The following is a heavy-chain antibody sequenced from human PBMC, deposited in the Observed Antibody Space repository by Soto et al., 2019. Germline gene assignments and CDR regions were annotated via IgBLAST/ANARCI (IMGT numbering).Heavy chain of an antibody. Sequence: EVRLLESGGDLIQPGGFLRLSCAASGFTFSSSAMSWVRQSPDKGLEWVSAVGGNSVSTFYADSVKGRFTIPKDSSKNTLFLQMHSVRDEDTAVYYCAKARGSSPRWGYYHMDVWGKGTTVTL. J-gene: IGHJ6*03. V-gene: IGHV3-23*01. CDR3: AKARGSSPRWGYYHMDV. CDR1: GFTFSSSA. D-gene: IGHD6-6*01. CDR2: VGGNSVST.